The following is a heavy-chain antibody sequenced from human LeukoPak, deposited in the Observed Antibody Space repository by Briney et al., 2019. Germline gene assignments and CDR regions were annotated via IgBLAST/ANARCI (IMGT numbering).Heavy chain of an antibody. V-gene: IGHV4-30-2*01. D-gene: IGHD4-23*01. J-gene: IGHJ3*02. CDR1: GGSISSGGYY. CDR3: ARGGGYGGNLGLGAFDI. CDR2: IYHSGST. Sequence: SETLSLTCTVSGGSISSGGYYWSWIRQHPGKGLEWIGYIYHSGSTYYNPSLKSRVTISVDRSKNQFSLKLSSVTAADTAVYYCARGGGYGGNLGLGAFDIWGQGTMVTVSS.